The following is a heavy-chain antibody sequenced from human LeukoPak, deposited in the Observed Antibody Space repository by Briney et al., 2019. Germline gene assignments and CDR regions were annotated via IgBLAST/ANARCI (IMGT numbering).Heavy chain of an antibody. J-gene: IGHJ4*02. D-gene: IGHD3/OR15-3a*01. CDR1: GFIFDDYG. V-gene: IGHV3-20*04. CDR2: ISWNGVTT. CDR3: AREGGLY. Sequence: GGPLRLSCATSGFIFDDYGFTWVPHFPGKGLDWVSGISWNGVTTRYADSVRGRFTISRDTAKNSLYLQMNSLRVEDTALYYCAREGGLYWGQGTLVTVSS.